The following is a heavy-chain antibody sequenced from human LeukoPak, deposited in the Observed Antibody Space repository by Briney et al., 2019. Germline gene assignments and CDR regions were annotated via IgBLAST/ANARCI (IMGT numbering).Heavy chain of an antibody. Sequence: SETLSLTCTVSGGSISSGDYYWSWIRQPPGKGLEWIGYIYYSGTTYYNPSLKSRVTISVDTSKSQFSLRLSSVTAADTAVYYCARERAPWLQPGTERRWFDPWGQGTLVTVSS. D-gene: IGHD5-24*01. J-gene: IGHJ5*02. CDR3: ARERAPWLQPGTERRWFDP. CDR2: IYYSGTT. V-gene: IGHV4-30-4*01. CDR1: GGSISSGDYY.